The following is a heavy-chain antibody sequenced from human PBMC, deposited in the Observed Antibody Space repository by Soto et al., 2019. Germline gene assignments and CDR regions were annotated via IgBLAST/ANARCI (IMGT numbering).Heavy chain of an antibody. V-gene: IGHV3-53*01. CDR1: GFTVSSNY. J-gene: IGHJ4*02. D-gene: IGHD6-13*01. CDR3: AREGIAAAGTPFDY. CDR2: IYSGGST. Sequence: LRLSCAASGFTVSSNYMSWVRQAPGKGLEWVSVIYSGGSTYYADSVKGRFTISRDNSKNTLYLQMNSLRAEDTAVYYCAREGIAAAGTPFDYWGQGTLVTVSS.